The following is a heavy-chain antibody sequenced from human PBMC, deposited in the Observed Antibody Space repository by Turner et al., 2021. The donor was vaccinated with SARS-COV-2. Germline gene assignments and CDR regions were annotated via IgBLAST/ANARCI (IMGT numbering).Heavy chain of an antibody. Sequence: EVQLLEAGGDLKQPGGSLTISGDASGFSFSSYAMNWVRQAPGKGLEWISALSGTGSSTFYADSVRGRFTISRDNYKTTLYLQVNSLRVDDTAIYYCAKGGTGNYGVSDYWGQGTLVTVSA. J-gene: IGHJ4*02. CDR2: LSGTGSST. CDR3: AKGGTGNYGVSDY. D-gene: IGHD2-8*02. V-gene: IGHV3-23*01. CDR1: GFSFSSYA.